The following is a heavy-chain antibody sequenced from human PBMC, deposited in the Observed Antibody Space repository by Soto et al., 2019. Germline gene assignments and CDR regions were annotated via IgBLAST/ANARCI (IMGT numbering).Heavy chain of an antibody. Sequence: GGSLRLSCAASGFTCSSYAMSWVRQAPGKGLEWVSAISGSGGSTYYADSVKGRFTISRDNSKNTLYLQMNSLRAEDTAVYYCAKDLLSYYDFWSGSCPDVWGQGTTVTVSS. D-gene: IGHD3-3*01. J-gene: IGHJ6*02. V-gene: IGHV3-23*01. CDR3: AKDLLSYYDFWSGSCPDV. CDR2: ISGSGGST. CDR1: GFTCSSYA.